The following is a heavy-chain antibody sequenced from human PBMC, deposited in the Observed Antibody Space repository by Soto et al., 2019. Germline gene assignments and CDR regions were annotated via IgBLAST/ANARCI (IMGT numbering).Heavy chain of an antibody. J-gene: IGHJ3*02. CDR3: AKALSYGSGSYYSACDI. Sequence: GGSLRLSCAASGFTFSSYGMHWVRQAPGKGLEWVAVISYDGSNKYYADSVKGRFTISRDNSKNTLYLQMNSLRAEDTAVYYCAKALSYGSGSYYSACDIWGQGTMVTV. CDR1: GFTFSSYG. CDR2: ISYDGSNK. V-gene: IGHV3-30*18. D-gene: IGHD3-10*01.